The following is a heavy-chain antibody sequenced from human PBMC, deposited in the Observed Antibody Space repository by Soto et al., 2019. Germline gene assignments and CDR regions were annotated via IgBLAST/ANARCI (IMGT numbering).Heavy chain of an antibody. J-gene: IGHJ6*02. V-gene: IGHV4-31*03. D-gene: IGHD1-7*01. CDR2: IYYSGST. CDR1: GGSISSGGYY. Sequence: SETLSLTCTVSGGSISSGGYYWSWIRQHPGKGLEWIGYIYYSGSTYYNPSLKSRVTISVDTSKNQYSLKLSSVTAADAAVYYCARDVGGITGTTGDYYYGMDVWGQGTTVTVSS. CDR3: ARDVGGITGTTGDYYYGMDV.